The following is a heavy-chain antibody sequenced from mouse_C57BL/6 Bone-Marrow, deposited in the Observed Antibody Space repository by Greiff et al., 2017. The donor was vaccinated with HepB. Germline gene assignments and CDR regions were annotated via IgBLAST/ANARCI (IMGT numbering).Heavy chain of an antibody. CDR3: ARKLVYYGNYLFAY. Sequence: VKLQQSGAELARPGASVKLSCKASGYTFTSYGISWVKQRTGQGLEWIGEIYPRSGNTYYNEKFKGKATLTADKSSSTAYMELRSLTSEDSAVYFCARKLVYYGNYLFAYWGQGSLVTVSA. CDR2: IYPRSGNT. J-gene: IGHJ3*01. V-gene: IGHV1-81*01. CDR1: GYTFTSYG. D-gene: IGHD2-1*01.